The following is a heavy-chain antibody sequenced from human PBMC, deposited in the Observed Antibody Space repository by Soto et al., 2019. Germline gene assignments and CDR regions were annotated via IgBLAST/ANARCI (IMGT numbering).Heavy chain of an antibody. CDR1: GGSISSGDYY. J-gene: IGHJ4*02. CDR2: IYYSGST. Sequence: SETLSLTCTVSGGSISSGDYYWSWIRQPPGKGLEWIGYIYYSGSTYYNPSLKSQDTISVDTSKNQFSLKLSSVTAADTAVYYCARQIHYGDYEGFDYWGQGTLVTVSS. D-gene: IGHD4-17*01. CDR3: ARQIHYGDYEGFDY. V-gene: IGHV4-30-4*01.